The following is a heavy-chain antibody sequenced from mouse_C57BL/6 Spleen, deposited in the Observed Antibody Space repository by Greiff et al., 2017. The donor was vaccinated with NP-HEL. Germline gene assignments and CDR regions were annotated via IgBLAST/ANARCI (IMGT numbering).Heavy chain of an antibody. CDR3: ARSTGSSYGWFAY. J-gene: IGHJ3*01. CDR1: GFNIKNTY. V-gene: IGHV14-3*01. Sequence: EVKLQQSVAELVRPGASVKLSCTASGFNIKNTYMHWVKQRPEQGLEWIGRIDPANGNTKYAPKFQGKATITADTSSNTAYLQLSSLTSEDTAIYYCARSTGSSYGWFAYWGQGTLVTVSA. D-gene: IGHD1-1*01. CDR2: IDPANGNT.